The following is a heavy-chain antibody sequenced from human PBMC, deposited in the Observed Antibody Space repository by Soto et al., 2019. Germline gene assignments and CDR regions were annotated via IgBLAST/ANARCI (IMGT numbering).Heavy chain of an antibody. Sequence: QVQLVQSGAEVKKPGSSVKVSCKASGGTFSSYAISWVRQAPGQGLEWMGGIIPIFGTANYAQKFQGRVTITADESTSTAYMELSSLRSEDTAVYYCARDPEMATITRYYYGMDVWGQGTTVTVSS. CDR3: ARDPEMATITRYYYGMDV. J-gene: IGHJ6*02. V-gene: IGHV1-69*01. D-gene: IGHD5-12*01. CDR2: IIPIFGTA. CDR1: GGTFSSYA.